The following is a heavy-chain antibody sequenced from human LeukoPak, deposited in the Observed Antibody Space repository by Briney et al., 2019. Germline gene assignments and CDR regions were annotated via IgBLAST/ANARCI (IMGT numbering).Heavy chain of an antibody. CDR1: GGSISSGGYS. CDR3: ARGRAAADDAFDI. D-gene: IGHD6-13*01. V-gene: IGHV4-30-2*01. CDR2: IYHSGST. Sequence: SETLSLTCAVSGGSISSGGYSWSWSRQPPGKGLEWIGYIYHSGSTYYNPSLKSRVTISVDRSKNQFSLKLSSVTAADTAVYYCARGRAAADDAFDIWGQGTMVTVSS. J-gene: IGHJ3*02.